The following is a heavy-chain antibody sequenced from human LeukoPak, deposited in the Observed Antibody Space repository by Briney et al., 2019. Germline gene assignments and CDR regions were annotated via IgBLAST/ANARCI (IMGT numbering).Heavy chain of an antibody. V-gene: IGHV3-48*01. CDR3: ARDGGSLTPYAFDI. CDR1: GFTFSSYS. CDR2: ISGNSRSI. Sequence: GGSLRLSCAASGFTFSSYSMNWVRLAPGKGLEWVSYISGNSRSIYYVDSVKGRFTISRDNAKNSLYLQMNSPRAEDTAVYYCARDGGSLTPYAFDIWGQGTMVTVSS. J-gene: IGHJ3*02. D-gene: IGHD3-16*01.